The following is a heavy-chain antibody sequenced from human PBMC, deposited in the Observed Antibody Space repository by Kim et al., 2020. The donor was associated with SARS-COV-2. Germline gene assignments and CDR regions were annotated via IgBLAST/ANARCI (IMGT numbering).Heavy chain of an antibody. J-gene: IGHJ4*02. V-gene: IGHV3-21*01. CDR3: ARDDWNDVGYFDY. CDR2: ISSSSSYI. CDR1: GFTFSSYS. Sequence: GGSLRLSCAASGFTFSSYSMNWVRQAPGKGLEWVSSISSSSSYIYYADSVKGRFTISRDNAKNSLYLQMNSLRAEDTAVYYCARDDWNDVGYFDYWGQGTLVTVSS. D-gene: IGHD1-1*01.